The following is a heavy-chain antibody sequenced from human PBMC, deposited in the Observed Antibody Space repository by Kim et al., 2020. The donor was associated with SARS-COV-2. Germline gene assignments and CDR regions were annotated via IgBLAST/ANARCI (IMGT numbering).Heavy chain of an antibody. CDR1: GGSISSGGYY. CDR2: IYYSGST. D-gene: IGHD2-15*01. CDR3: ARGGTRGAYCSGGSCYHWYFDL. V-gene: IGHV4-31*03. Sequence: SETLSLTCTVSGGSISSGGYYWSWIRQHPGKGLEWIGYIYYSGSTYYNPSLKSRVTISVDTSKNQFSLKLSSVTAADTAVYYCARGGTRGAYCSGGSCYHWYFDLWGRGTLVTVSS. J-gene: IGHJ2*01.